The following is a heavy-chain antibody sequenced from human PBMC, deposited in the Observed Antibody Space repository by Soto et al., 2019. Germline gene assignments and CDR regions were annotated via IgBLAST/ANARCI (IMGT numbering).Heavy chain of an antibody. CDR3: ARERPDGARLDP. J-gene: IGHJ5*02. D-gene: IGHD6-6*01. CDR2: IYHSGST. CDR1: GGSISSGDYY. Sequence: QVQLQESGPGLVKPSQTLSLTCTVSGGSISSGDYYWSWISQPPGKGLEWIGYIYHSGSTYYNPSLKSRVTISVDTSKNQFSLKLSSATAADTAVYYCARERPDGARLDPWGQGTLVTVSS. V-gene: IGHV4-30-4*01.